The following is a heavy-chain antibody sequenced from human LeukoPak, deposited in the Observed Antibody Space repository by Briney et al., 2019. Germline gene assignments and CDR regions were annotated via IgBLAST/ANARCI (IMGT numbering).Heavy chain of an antibody. CDR1: GYTFTSYG. D-gene: IGHD6-19*01. Sequence: GASVKVSCKASGYTFTSYGLNWVRQAPGQGLEWMGWINPNSGGTNYAQKFQGRVTMTRDTSISTAYMELSRLRSDDTAVYYCARGGSEWLVLYYFDYWGQGTLVTVSS. CDR2: INPNSGGT. V-gene: IGHV1-2*02. CDR3: ARGGSEWLVLYYFDY. J-gene: IGHJ4*02.